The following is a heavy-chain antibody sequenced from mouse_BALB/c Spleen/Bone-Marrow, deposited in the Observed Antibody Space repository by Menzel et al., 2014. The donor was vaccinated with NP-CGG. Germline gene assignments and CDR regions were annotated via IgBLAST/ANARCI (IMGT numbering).Heavy chain of an antibody. J-gene: IGHJ2*01. CDR1: GFNIKDTY. Sequence: EVQGVESGAELVKPGASVKLSCTASGFNIKDTYMHWVKQRPEQGLEWIGRIDPANGNTKYDPKFQGKATITADTSSNPAYLQLSSLTSEDTAVYYCARYYYGYYFDYWGQGTTLTVSS. D-gene: IGHD1-2*01. V-gene: IGHV14-3*02. CDR3: ARYYYGYYFDY. CDR2: IDPANGNT.